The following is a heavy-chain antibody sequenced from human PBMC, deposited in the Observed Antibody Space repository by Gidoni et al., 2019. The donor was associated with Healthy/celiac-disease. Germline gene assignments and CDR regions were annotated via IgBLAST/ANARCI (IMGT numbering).Heavy chain of an antibody. CDR3: ARGGFPGLVDAKNWFDP. D-gene: IGHD2-15*01. CDR1: GYTFTRYD. CDR2: MNPNSGNK. V-gene: IGHV1-8*01. Sequence: QVQLVQSGAEVQKPGASVKVSCKASGYTFTRYDINWVRQATGQGLEWMGWMNPNSGNKGYAQKFQGRVTMTRNTSISTAYMELRSLRSEETAVYDCARGGFPGLVDAKNWFDPWGQGTLVTVSS. J-gene: IGHJ5*02.